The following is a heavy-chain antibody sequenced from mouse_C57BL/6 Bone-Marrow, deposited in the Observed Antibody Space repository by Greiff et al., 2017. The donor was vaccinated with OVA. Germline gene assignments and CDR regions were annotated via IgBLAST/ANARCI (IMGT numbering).Heavy chain of an antibody. V-gene: IGHV1-81*01. CDR3: ARLGYWDDYFDY. D-gene: IGHD4-1*01. Sequence: VQLQQSGAELARPGASVKLSCTASGYTFTSYGISWVKQRTGQGLEWIGEIYPRSGNTYYNEKFKGKATLTADKSSSTAYMELRSLTSEDSAVYFCARLGYWDDYFDYWGQGTTLTVSS. CDR2: IYPRSGNT. J-gene: IGHJ2*01. CDR1: GYTFTSYG.